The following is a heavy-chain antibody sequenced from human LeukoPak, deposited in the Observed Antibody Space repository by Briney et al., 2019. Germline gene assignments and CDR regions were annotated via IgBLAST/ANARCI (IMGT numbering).Heavy chain of an antibody. CDR3: ARRRYSSGWYEIVN. D-gene: IGHD6-19*01. V-gene: IGHV3-23*01. J-gene: IGHJ4*02. CDR2: ISGSGGST. CDR1: GFTFSSYA. Sequence: GGSLRLSCAASGFTFSSYAMSWVRQAPGKGLEWVSAISGSGGSTYYADSVKGRFTISRDNSKNTLYLQMNSLRAEDTAVYYCARRRYSSGWYEIVNWGQGTLVTVSS.